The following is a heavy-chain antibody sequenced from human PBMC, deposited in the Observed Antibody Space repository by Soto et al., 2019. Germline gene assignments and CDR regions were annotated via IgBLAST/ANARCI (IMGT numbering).Heavy chain of an antibody. Sequence: PGGSLRLSCAASGFTFDDYAMHWVRQAPGKGLEWVSGISWNSGRIGYADSVKGRFTISRDNAKNSLYLQMNSLRAEDTALYYCAKDTGTSGAVIIDYWGQGTLVTVSS. CDR1: GFTFDDYA. CDR2: ISWNSGRI. D-gene: IGHD3-10*01. V-gene: IGHV3-9*01. CDR3: AKDTGTSGAVIIDY. J-gene: IGHJ4*02.